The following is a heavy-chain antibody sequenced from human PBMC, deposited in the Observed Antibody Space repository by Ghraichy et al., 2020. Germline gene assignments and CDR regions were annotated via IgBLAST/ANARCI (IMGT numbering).Heavy chain of an antibody. J-gene: IGHJ6*02. CDR2: ISYDGSNK. V-gene: IGHV3-30*18. D-gene: IGHD2-2*01. Sequence: GGSLRLSCAASGFTFSSYGMHWVRQAPGKGLEWVAVISYDGSNKYYADSVKGRFTISRDNSKNTLYLQMNSLRAEDTAVYYCAKGNKHCSSTSCYLTGGYYDMDVWGQGTTFTV. CDR3: AKGNKHCSSTSCYLTGGYYDMDV. CDR1: GFTFSSYG.